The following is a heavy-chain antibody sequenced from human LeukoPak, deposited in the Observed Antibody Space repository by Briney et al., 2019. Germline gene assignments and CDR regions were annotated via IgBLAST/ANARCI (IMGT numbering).Heavy chain of an antibody. Sequence: GASVKVSCKASGYTFTGYYMHWVRQAPGQGLEWMGRINPNSGGTNYAQKCQGRVTMTRDTSITTAYIELSRLRSDDPAVYSCARLTYDSIGYYFDYWGQGTLVTVSS. CDR3: ARLTYDSIGYYFDY. V-gene: IGHV1-2*06. J-gene: IGHJ4*02. D-gene: IGHD3-22*01. CDR2: INPNSGGT. CDR1: GYTFTGYY.